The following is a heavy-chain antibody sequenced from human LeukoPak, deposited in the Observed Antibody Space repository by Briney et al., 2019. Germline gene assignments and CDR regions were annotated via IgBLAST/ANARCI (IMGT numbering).Heavy chain of an antibody. D-gene: IGHD1-26*01. CDR2: ISSSSSYI. CDR1: GFIFSSYS. Sequence: GGSLRLSCAASGFIFSSYSMNWVRQAPGKGLEWVSSISSSSSYIYYADSVKGRFTISRDNAKNSLYLQMNSLRAEDTAVYYCARDVFLSGSYPTIDYWGQGTLVTVSS. J-gene: IGHJ4*02. CDR3: ARDVFLSGSYPTIDY. V-gene: IGHV3-21*01.